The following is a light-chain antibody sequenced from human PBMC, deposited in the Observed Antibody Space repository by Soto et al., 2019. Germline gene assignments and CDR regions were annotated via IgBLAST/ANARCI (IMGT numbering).Light chain of an antibody. V-gene: IGKV3-15*01. CDR2: GAS. J-gene: IGKJ3*01. Sequence: EILMTQSPATLSVSPGERATLSCRASQSISSNLAWYQQKPGQAPRLLIYGASIRATGVQARLSGSGSGTDFTLTIRSLQSEDFAVYYCNQYGNWPFTVGPGTKVDIK. CDR1: QSISSN. CDR3: NQYGNWPFT.